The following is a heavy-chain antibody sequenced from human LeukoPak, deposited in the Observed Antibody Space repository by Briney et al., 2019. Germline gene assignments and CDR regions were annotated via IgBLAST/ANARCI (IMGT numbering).Heavy chain of an antibody. Sequence: GGSLRLSCAASGFTFSDYYMSWIRQAPGKGLEWVSYISTGGSSEYYADSVKGRFTISRDNAKNSLYLQMNSLRAEDTAAYYCARPKISSSWSFDSWGQGTLVIVSS. V-gene: IGHV3-11*01. CDR1: GFTFSDYY. CDR2: ISTGGSSE. D-gene: IGHD6-13*01. CDR3: ARPKISSSWSFDS. J-gene: IGHJ4*02.